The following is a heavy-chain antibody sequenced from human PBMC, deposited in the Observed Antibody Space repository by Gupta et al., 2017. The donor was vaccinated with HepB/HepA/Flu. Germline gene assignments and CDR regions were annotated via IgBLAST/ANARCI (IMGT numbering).Heavy chain of an antibody. CDR3: ARRYSRSWATDY. V-gene: IGHV3-33*01. J-gene: IGHJ4*02. Sequence: QVQVVESVGGVVQPGRSLRLSCAASGFTFGSYGMHWVRQAPGMRLEWVAFIWYHGSNKYYADSVKGRFTISRDNCKNTLYLQLNSLGAEDTAVYYCARRYSRSWATDYWGQGTLVTVSS. D-gene: IGHD6-13*01. CDR2: IWYHGSNK. CDR1: GFTFGSYG.